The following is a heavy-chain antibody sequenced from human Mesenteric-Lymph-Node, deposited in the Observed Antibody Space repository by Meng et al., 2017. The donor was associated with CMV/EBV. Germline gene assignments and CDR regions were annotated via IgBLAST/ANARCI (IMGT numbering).Heavy chain of an antibody. D-gene: IGHD5-12*01. Sequence: GSLRLSCTVSGGSVSSGSYYWSWIRQPPGKGLEWIGYIYYSGSTNYNPSLKSRVTISLDTSKNQFSLKLNSVTAADTAVYYCARETIVANDAFDIWGQGTMVTVSS. V-gene: IGHV4-61*01. CDR1: GGSVSSGSYY. J-gene: IGHJ3*02. CDR3: ARETIVANDAFDI. CDR2: IYYSGST.